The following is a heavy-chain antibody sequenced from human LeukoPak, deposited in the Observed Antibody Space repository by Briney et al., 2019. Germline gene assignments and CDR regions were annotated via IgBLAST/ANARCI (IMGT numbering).Heavy chain of an antibody. CDR1: GFNFSDFG. CDR3: AKDRYDSSGYSRGLFAY. CDR2: IRYDGSKK. D-gene: IGHD3-22*01. J-gene: IGHJ4*02. Sequence: QPGGSLRLSCAASGFNFSDFGMHWVRQAPGKGLKWVAFIRYDGSKKYYADSVKGRFTISRDNSKNTLYLQMNSLRAEDTAVYYCAKDRYDSSGYSRGLFAYWGQGTLVTVSS. V-gene: IGHV3-30*02.